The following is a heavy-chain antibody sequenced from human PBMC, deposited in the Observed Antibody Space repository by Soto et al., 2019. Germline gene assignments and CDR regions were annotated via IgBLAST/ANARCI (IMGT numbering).Heavy chain of an antibody. V-gene: IGHV4-30-4*01. J-gene: IGHJ4*02. CDR3: ASVLDYFDY. D-gene: IGHD2-8*02. CDR2: IYYSGST. Sequence: KSXETLSLTCTVAGCSISSGYYYWSWIRQPPGKGLEWIVYIYYSGSTYYNPSLKSRVTISVDTSKNQFSLKLSSVTAADTAVYYCASVLDYFDYWGQGALVTVSS. CDR1: GCSISSGYYY.